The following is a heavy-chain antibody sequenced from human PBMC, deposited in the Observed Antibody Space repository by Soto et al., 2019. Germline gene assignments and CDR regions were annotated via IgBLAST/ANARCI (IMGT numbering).Heavy chain of an antibody. CDR1: GFTFNSYG. CDR3: ARDNCGGDCYYYYYYYMDV. J-gene: IGHJ6*03. Sequence: QVQLVESGGGVVQPGRSLRLSCAASGFTFNSYGMHWVRQAPGKGLEWVAVIWYDGSNKYYADSVKGRFTISRDNSKNTLYLQMNSLRAEDTAVYYCARDNCGGDCYYYYYYYMDVWGKGTTVTVSS. V-gene: IGHV3-33*01. D-gene: IGHD2-21*01. CDR2: IWYDGSNK.